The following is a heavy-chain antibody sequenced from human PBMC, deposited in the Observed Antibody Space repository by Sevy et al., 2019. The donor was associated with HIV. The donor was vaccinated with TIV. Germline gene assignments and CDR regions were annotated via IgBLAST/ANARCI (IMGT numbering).Heavy chain of an antibody. Sequence: GGSLRLSCAASGFTFSSYAMHWVRQAPGKGLEYVSAISSKGGSTYYANSVKGRFTVSRDNFNNTLYLQMGSLRAEDMAVYYSARGPSPLNLWSGQIAEYFQHWGQCTLVTVSS. CDR1: GFTFSSYA. J-gene: IGHJ1*01. D-gene: IGHD3-3*01. CDR3: ARGPSPLNLWSGQIAEYFQH. CDR2: ISSKGGST. V-gene: IGHV3-64*01.